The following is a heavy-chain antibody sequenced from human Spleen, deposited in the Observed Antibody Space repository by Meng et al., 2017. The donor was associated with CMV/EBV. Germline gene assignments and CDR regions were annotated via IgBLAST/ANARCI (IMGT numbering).Heavy chain of an antibody. CDR3: ARADCSSTSCYWYFQH. V-gene: IGHV1-2*02. D-gene: IGHD2-2*01. J-gene: IGHJ1*01. CDR1: GFTFIAYY. Sequence: ASVQVSCKTSGFTFIAYYMHWVRQAPGQGLEWMGWINPNSGGTNYAQKFQGRVTMTRDTSISTAYMELSRLRSDDTAVYYCARADCSSTSCYWYFQHWGQGTLVTVSS. CDR2: INPNSGGT.